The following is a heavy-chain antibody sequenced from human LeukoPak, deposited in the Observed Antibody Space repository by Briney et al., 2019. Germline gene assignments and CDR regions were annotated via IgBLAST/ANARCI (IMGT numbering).Heavy chain of an antibody. CDR1: GFTFGDYA. Sequence: GGSLRLSCTASGFTFGDYAMSWFRQAPGKGLEWVGFIRSKAYGGTTDYAAPVKGRFTISRDDSKNTLYLQMNSLKTEDTAVYYCTTDPAEGYYDSSGYYWYFDYWGQGTLVTVSS. V-gene: IGHV3-49*03. J-gene: IGHJ4*02. D-gene: IGHD3-22*01. CDR3: TTDPAEGYYDSSGYYWYFDY. CDR2: IRSKAYGGTT.